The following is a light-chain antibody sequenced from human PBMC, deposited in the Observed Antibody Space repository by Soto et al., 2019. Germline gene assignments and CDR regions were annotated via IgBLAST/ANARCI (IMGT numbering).Light chain of an antibody. J-gene: IGLJ1*01. CDR3: SSYAGSNIYV. CDR2: EIN. V-gene: IGLV2-8*01. Sequence: QSALTHPPSASGSPGQSVTISCTGTSSDVGAFNYVSWYQQHPGKAPKLMIFEINKRPSGVPDRFSGSKSGNTASLTVSGLQAEDEADYYCSSYAGSNIYVFGGGTKVTVL. CDR1: SSDVGAFNY.